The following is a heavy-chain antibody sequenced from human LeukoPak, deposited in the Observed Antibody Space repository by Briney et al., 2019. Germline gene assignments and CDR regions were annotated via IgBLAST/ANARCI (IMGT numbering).Heavy chain of an antibody. Sequence: SETLSLTCTVSGGSISSGGYYWSWIRQHPGKGLGWNRYIYYSGSTYYNPSLKSRVTISVDTSKKQFSLKLSSVTAADTAVYYCARDRRRNYYGSGSHGAMDVWGKGTTVTVSS. CDR2: IYYSGST. J-gene: IGHJ6*04. V-gene: IGHV4-31*03. CDR3: ARDRRRNYYGSGSHGAMDV. CDR1: GGSISSGGYY. D-gene: IGHD3-10*01.